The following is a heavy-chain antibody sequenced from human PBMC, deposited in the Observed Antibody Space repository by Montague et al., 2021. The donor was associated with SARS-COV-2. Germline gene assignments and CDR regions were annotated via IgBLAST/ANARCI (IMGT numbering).Heavy chain of an antibody. D-gene: IGHD5-18*01. CDR2: INHSGST. J-gene: IGHJ4*02. V-gene: IGHV4-34*01. CDR1: GGSFSGYY. CDR3: ARGGGYSYGALDY. Sequence: SETLSLTCVVYGGSFSGYYWSWIRQPPGKALEWIGEINHSGSTNYNPSLKSRVTISVDTSKKQFSLRLNSVTAADTAVYYCARGGGYSYGALDYWGQGTLVTVSS.